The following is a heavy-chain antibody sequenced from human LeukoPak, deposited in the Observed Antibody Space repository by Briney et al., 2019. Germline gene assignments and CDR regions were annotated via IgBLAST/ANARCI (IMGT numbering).Heavy chain of an antibody. Sequence: SETLSLTCTVFGGSISSYYWSWIRQPPGKGLEWIGYIYYSGSTNYNPSLKSRVTISVDTSKNQFSLKLSSVTAADTAVYYCARVSAYDFWDMDVWGKGTTVTVSS. CDR2: IYYSGST. CDR1: GGSISSYY. V-gene: IGHV4-59*01. CDR3: ARVSAYDFWDMDV. J-gene: IGHJ6*03. D-gene: IGHD3-3*01.